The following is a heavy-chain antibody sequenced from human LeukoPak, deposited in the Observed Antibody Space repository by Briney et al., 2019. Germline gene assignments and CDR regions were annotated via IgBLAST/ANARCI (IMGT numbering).Heavy chain of an antibody. CDR3: ARLYYYDSSGYYYVGGSFDY. CDR2: IYYSGST. D-gene: IGHD3-22*01. CDR1: GGSISSYY. V-gene: IGHV4-39*01. Sequence: SETLSLTCTVSGGSISSYYWGWIRQPPGKGLEWIGTIYYSGSTYYNPSLKSRVTISVDTSKNQFSLKLSSVTAADTAVYCCARLYYYDSSGYYYVGGSFDYWGQGTLVTVSS. J-gene: IGHJ4*02.